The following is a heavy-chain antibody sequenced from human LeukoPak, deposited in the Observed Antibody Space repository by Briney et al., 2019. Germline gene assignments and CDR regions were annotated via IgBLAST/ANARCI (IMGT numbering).Heavy chain of an antibody. V-gene: IGHV3-23*01. CDR1: GFTFSSDA. Sequence: TGGSLRLSCAASGFTFSSDAMSWVRQAPGKGLEWVSAISGSGGSTYYADSVKGRFTISRDNSKNTLYLQMNSLRAEDTAVYYCAKDRVGATRVNWFDPWGQETLVTVSS. CDR3: AKDRVGATRVNWFDP. CDR2: ISGSGGST. J-gene: IGHJ5*02. D-gene: IGHD1-26*01.